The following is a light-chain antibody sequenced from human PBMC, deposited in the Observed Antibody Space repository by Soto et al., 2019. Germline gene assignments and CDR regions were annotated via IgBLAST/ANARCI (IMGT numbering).Light chain of an antibody. CDR3: QQTYSTPGT. J-gene: IGKJ1*01. CDR2: AAS. CDR1: ESINIY. V-gene: IGKV1-39*01. Sequence: DIQMTQSPTSLSASVGDRVSITCRVSESINIYLNWYQKKSGEAPKLLIYAASSLQSGVPSRFSGSGAGTGFTLTISSLQPEDFATYYCQQTYSTPGTFGQGTKVEIK.